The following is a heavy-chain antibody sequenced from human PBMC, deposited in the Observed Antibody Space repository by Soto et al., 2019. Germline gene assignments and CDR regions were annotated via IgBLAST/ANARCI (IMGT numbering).Heavy chain of an antibody. CDR2: IYSGGST. CDR3: ARDPPLDYGDYVPGDY. D-gene: IGHD4-17*01. J-gene: IGHJ4*02. V-gene: IGHV3-53*01. CDR1: GFTVSSKY. Sequence: EVQLVESGGGLIQPGGSLRLSCAASGFTVSSKYMSWVRQAPGKGLEWVSVIYSGGSTYYADSVKGRFTISRDNSKNTLYLQMNSLRAEDTAVYYCARDPPLDYGDYVPGDYWGQGTLVTVSS.